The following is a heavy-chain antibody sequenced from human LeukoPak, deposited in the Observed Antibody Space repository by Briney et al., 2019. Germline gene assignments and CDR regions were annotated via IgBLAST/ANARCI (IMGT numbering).Heavy chain of an antibody. D-gene: IGHD1-26*01. CDR3: PRGSEWDLLGSCDR. J-gene: IGHJ5*02. V-gene: IGHV3-48*04. CDR2: ISSSGSTK. Sequence: GSLRLSCAASGFTFSRYTMNWVRQAPGKGLEWVAYISSSGSTKYYADSVRGRFTISRDNAKNSLYLQMNSLRAEDTAVYYCPRGSEWDLLGSCDRWGQGTLVTVSS. CDR1: GFTFSRYT.